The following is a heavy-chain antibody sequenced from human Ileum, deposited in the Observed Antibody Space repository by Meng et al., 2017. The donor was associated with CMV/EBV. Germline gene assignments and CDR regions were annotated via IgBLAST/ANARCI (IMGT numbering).Heavy chain of an antibody. CDR3: TTGSGDPPRGNGFDP. D-gene: IGHD1-26*01. V-gene: IGHV3-15*01. J-gene: IGHJ5*02. CDR2: IKSNTDGGTT. CDR1: FTFTDAW. Sequence: FTFTDAWMTWVRQAPGKGLEWVGRIKSNTDGGTTDYAAPVKGRFTITRDDSKNTLYLQMNSLKTEDTAMYYCTTGSGDPPRGNGFDPWGQGTLVTVSS.